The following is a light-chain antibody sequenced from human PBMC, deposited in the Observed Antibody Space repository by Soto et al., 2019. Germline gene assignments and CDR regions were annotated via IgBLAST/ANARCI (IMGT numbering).Light chain of an antibody. J-gene: IGLJ1*01. Sequence: QSVLTQPRSVSGSPGQSVTISCTGTSSDVGGYNCVSWYQQHPGNAPTLMISDVSQRPSGVPDRFSGSMSGNTPPLTNSGLQAGHEADYYCCSFAGSPYVFGTGTKLTAL. CDR1: SSDVGGYNC. V-gene: IGLV2-11*01. CDR2: DVS. CDR3: CSFAGSPYV.